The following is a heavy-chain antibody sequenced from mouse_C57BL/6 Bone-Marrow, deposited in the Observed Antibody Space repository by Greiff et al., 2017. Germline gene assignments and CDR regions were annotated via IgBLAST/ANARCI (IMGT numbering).Heavy chain of an antibody. J-gene: IGHJ2*01. CDR1: GYTFTSYW. Sequence: QVQLQQPGAELVRPGSSVKLSCKASGYTFTSYWMDWVKQRPGQGLEWIGNIYPSDSETHYNQKFKDKATLTVDKSSSTAYMQLSSLTSEDSAIYYCAWRYYFDYWGQGTTLTVSS. CDR3: AWRYYFDY. V-gene: IGHV1-61*01. CDR2: IYPSDSET.